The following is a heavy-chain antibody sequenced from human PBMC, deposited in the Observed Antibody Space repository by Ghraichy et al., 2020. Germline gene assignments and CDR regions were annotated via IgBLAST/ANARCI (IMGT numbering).Heavy chain of an antibody. CDR1: GFTFSSYG. V-gene: IGHV3-30*02. Sequence: GGSLRLSCVASGFTFSSYGMHWVRQAPGKGLEWVAFIRYDGSNKYYGDSVKGRFTISRDNSKNTLYLQMNSLRAEDTAVYYCAKAGSGITLVRGVKSSYYYGMDVWGHGTTVTVSS. J-gene: IGHJ6*02. CDR2: IRYDGSNK. D-gene: IGHD3-10*01. CDR3: AKAGSGITLVRGVKSSYYYGMDV.